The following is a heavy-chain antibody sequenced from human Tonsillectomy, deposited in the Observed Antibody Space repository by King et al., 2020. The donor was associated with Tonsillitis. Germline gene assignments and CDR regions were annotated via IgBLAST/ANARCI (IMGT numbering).Heavy chain of an antibody. CDR2: MYFSGAS. CDR3: ARYVSGSFDD. J-gene: IGHJ4*02. CDR1: GGSISTIDHY. Sequence: QLQESGPGVVKPSETLSLTCTVSGGSISTIDHYWAWLRPPPGKGLEWIWYMYFSGASFHNPSPKRRITISGGTSENRFSLKLSSVTAADTAVYFCARYVSGSFDDWGQGALVTVSS. V-gene: IGHV4-39*01. D-gene: IGHD1-26*01.